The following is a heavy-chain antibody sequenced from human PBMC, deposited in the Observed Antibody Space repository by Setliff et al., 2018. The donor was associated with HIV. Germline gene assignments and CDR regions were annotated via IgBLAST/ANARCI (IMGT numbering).Heavy chain of an antibody. V-gene: IGHV1-18*01. J-gene: IGHJ6*02. Sequence: ASVKVSCKISGYTLTAYGLNWVRQAPGQGPEWVGWFTSYNNQAEYAPKFQGRVTLTIDTSTSTAYMELRNLKYDETAVYYCARGGDPPYYFLGMDVWGQGTTVTVSS. D-gene: IGHD3-10*01. CDR3: ARGGDPPYYFLGMDV. CDR1: GYTLTAYG. CDR2: FTSYNNQA.